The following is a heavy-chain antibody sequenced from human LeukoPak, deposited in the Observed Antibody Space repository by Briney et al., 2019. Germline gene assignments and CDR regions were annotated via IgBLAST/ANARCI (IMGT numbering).Heavy chain of an antibody. J-gene: IGHJ4*02. CDR1: GGSLSGYY. CDR2: IYYSGST. CDR3: ARERYSSSWYYFDY. V-gene: IGHV4-59*01. Sequence: TSETLSLTCGVYGGSLSGYYWSWIRQPPGKGLEWIGYIYYSGSTNYNPSLKSRVTISLDTYKSQFSLKLSSVTAADTAVYYCARERYSSSWYYFDYWGQGTLVTVSS. D-gene: IGHD6-13*01.